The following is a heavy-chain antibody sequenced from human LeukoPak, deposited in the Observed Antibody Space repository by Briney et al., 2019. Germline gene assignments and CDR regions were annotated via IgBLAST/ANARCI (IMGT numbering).Heavy chain of an antibody. D-gene: IGHD6-19*01. J-gene: IGHJ6*02. Sequence: GGSLRLSCAASGFTFSSYSMNWVRRAPGKGLEWVSSISSSSSYIYYADSVKGRFTISRDNAKNSLYLQMNSLRAEDTAVYYCARDSGWLGPLGGMDVWGQGTTVTVSS. V-gene: IGHV3-21*01. CDR1: GFTFSSYS. CDR2: ISSSSSYI. CDR3: ARDSGWLGPLGGMDV.